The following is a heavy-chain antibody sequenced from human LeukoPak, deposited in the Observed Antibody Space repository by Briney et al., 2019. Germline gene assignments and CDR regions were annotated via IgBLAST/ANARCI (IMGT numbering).Heavy chain of an antibody. CDR1: GFTFNKYA. V-gene: IGHV3-23*01. Sequence: GGSLRLSCEASGFTFNKYAMNWVRQAPGKGLEWVSGISDSGGNTYYADSVKGRFTISRDNSKNTLYLQLSSLRAEDTAVYYCASRGFDFWSGNWGQGTLVTVSS. CDR2: ISDSGGNT. CDR3: ASRGFDFWSGN. D-gene: IGHD3-3*01. J-gene: IGHJ4*02.